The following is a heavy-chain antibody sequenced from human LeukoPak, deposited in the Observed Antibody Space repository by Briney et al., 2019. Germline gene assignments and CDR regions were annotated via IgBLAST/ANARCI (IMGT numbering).Heavy chain of an antibody. J-gene: IGHJ4*02. Sequence: ASVKVSCKASGYTFTSYGISWVRQAPGQGLEWMGWISVYNGNTNYAQKLQGRVTMTTDTSTSTAYMELRSLRSDDTAVYYCAREKDYDFWSGYYTDYWGQRTLVTVSS. CDR1: GYTFTSYG. D-gene: IGHD3-3*01. V-gene: IGHV1-18*01. CDR3: AREKDYDFWSGYYTDY. CDR2: ISVYNGNT.